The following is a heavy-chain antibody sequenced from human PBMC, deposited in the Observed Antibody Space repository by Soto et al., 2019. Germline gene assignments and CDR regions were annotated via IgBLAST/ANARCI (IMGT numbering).Heavy chain of an antibody. CDR1: GFTFSSYG. D-gene: IGHD2-15*01. Sequence: QVQLVESGGGVVQPGRSLRLSCAASGFTFSSYGMHWVRQAPGKGLEWVAVISYDGSSKYYADSVKGRFTISRDNSKNTLFLQMNSLRDEDTAVYYCAKRPDYGGNARFDYWGQGTLVTVSS. CDR2: ISYDGSSK. J-gene: IGHJ4*02. CDR3: AKRPDYGGNARFDY. V-gene: IGHV3-30*18.